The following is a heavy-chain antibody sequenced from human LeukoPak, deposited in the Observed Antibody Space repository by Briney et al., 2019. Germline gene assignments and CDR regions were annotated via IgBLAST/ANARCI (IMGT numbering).Heavy chain of an antibody. Sequence: PSETLSLTCTVSGGSISSSNHYWGWIRQPPGKGLEWIGSIYRSGSTFYNPSLKSRVTISLDTSKNQFSLKLSSVTAADTAVYFCARGTYGYYMDVWGKGTTVTVSS. J-gene: IGHJ6*03. CDR3: ARGTYGYYMDV. V-gene: IGHV4-39*07. CDR1: GGSISSSNHY. D-gene: IGHD4-17*01. CDR2: IYRSGST.